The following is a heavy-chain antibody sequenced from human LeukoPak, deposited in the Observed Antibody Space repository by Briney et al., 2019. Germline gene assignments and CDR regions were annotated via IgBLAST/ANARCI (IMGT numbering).Heavy chain of an antibody. D-gene: IGHD5-12*01. CDR3: ARERGDIAGKNFFDY. Sequence: ASVKVSCKASGYTFSSYGISWVRQAPGQGLEWMGWISAFNGNTNYAQKLQGRVTMTTDTSTSTAYMELRSLRSDDTAVYYCARERGDIAGKNFFDYWGQGTLVTVSS. V-gene: IGHV1-18*01. J-gene: IGHJ4*02. CDR2: ISAFNGNT. CDR1: GYTFSSYG.